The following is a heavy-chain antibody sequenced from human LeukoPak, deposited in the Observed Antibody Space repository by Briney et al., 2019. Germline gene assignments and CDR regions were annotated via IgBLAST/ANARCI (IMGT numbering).Heavy chain of an antibody. CDR1: GFTFGDYA. CDR3: TRDRGLRYFDWLLFDY. Sequence: GGSLRLSCTASGFTFGDYAMSWFRQAPGKGLEWVGFIRSKAYGGTTEYAASVKGRFTSSRDDSKSIAYLQMNSLKTEDTAVYYCTRDRGLRYFDWLLFDYWGQGTLVTVSS. CDR2: IRSKAYGGTT. V-gene: IGHV3-49*03. J-gene: IGHJ4*02. D-gene: IGHD3-9*01.